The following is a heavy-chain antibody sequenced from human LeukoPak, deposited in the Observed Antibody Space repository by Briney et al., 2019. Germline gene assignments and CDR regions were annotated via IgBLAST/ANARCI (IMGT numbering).Heavy chain of an antibody. V-gene: IGHV1-8*01. Sequence: AASVKVSCKASGYTFASYDINWVRQATGQGLEWMGWMNPNSGNTGYAQKFQGRVTMTRNTSISAAYMELSSLRSEDTAVYYCARSWSSGYYALYYCDYWGQGTLVTVSS. J-gene: IGHJ4*02. CDR2: MNPNSGNT. CDR1: GYTFASYD. D-gene: IGHD3-22*01. CDR3: ARSWSSGYYALYYCDY.